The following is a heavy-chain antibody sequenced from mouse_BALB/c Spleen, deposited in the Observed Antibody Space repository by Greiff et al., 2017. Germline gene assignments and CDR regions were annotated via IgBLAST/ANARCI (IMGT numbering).Heavy chain of an antibody. V-gene: IGHV3-8*02. CDR2: ISYSGST. Sequence: VQLKESGPSLVKPSQTLSLTCSVTGDSITSVYWNWIRKFPGNKLEYMGYISYSGSTYYNPSLKSRISITRDTSKNQYYLQLNSVTTEDTATYYCATTGDAMDYWGQGTSVTVSS. CDR1: GDSITSVY. CDR3: ATTGDAMDY. D-gene: IGHD4-1*02. J-gene: IGHJ4*01.